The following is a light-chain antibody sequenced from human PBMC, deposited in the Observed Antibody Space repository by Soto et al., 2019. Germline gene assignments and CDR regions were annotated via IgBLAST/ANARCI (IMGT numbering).Light chain of an antibody. J-gene: IGKJ1*01. Sequence: DIVMTQSPDSLAVSLGERATINCKSSQSVLYSSNNKNYLAWYQQKPGQPPKLLIYWASTRESGVPDRFSGSGSGTDFSRTISSLQAEDVAVYYCQQYYSTPQWTFGQGTKVEIK. CDR3: QQYYSTPQWT. CDR2: WAS. CDR1: QSVLYSSNNKNY. V-gene: IGKV4-1*01.